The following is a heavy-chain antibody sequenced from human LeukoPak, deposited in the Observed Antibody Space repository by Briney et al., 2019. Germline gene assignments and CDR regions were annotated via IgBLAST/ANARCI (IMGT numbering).Heavy chain of an antibody. CDR3: ARERGYCSGGSCSVYYYYYGMDV. J-gene: IGHJ6*02. D-gene: IGHD2-15*01. Sequence: ASVKVSCKASGYTFTSYGISWVRQAPGQGLEWMGWISAYNGNTNYALKLQGRVTMTTDTSTSTAYMELRSLRSDDTAVYYCARERGYCSGGSCSVYYYYYGMDVWGQGTTVTVSS. CDR2: ISAYNGNT. CDR1: GYTFTSYG. V-gene: IGHV1-18*01.